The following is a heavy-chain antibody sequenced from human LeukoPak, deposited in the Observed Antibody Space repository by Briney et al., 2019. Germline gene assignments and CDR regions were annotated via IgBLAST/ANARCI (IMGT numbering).Heavy chain of an antibody. Sequence: GGSLRLSCAASGFTFSSYAMSWVRQAPGKGLEWVSYISSSSTTIYYADSVKGRFTISRDNAKNSLYLQMNSLRAEDTAVYYCAPLGGASDYWGQGTLVTVSS. CDR3: APLGGASDY. D-gene: IGHD3-10*01. CDR2: ISSSSTTI. J-gene: IGHJ4*02. V-gene: IGHV3-48*04. CDR1: GFTFSSYA.